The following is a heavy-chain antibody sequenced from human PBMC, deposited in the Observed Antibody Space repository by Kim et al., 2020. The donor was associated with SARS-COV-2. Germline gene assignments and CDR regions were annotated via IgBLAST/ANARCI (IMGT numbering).Heavy chain of an antibody. CDR2: INNNNGNT. CDR1: GYSIISYG. D-gene: IGHD7-27*01. J-gene: IGHJ4*02. Sequence: ASVKVSCKASGYSIISYGIGWVRQAPGQGLEWMGWINNNNGNTNYAQNFQDRVTMTTDASANTAYMELGSLRSDDTAVYYCVRDNWGSGQGFEYWGQGTLVTVPS. CDR3: VRDNWGSGQGFEY. V-gene: IGHV1-18*01.